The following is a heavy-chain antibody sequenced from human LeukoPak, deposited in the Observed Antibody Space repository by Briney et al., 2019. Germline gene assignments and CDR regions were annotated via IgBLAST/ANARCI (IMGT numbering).Heavy chain of an antibody. J-gene: IGHJ3*02. Sequence: GGSLRLSCAASGFTFSSYWMSWVRQAPGKGLEWVANIKHDGSETGGSETHYVDSVMGRFTISRDNAENSLYLQMNSLRVEDTAVYYCARDPGHPWEQLTAAFDIWGQGTMVTVSS. D-gene: IGHD1-26*01. V-gene: IGHV3-7*01. CDR1: GFTFSSYW. CDR2: IKHDGSETGGSET. CDR3: ARDPGHPWEQLTAAFDI.